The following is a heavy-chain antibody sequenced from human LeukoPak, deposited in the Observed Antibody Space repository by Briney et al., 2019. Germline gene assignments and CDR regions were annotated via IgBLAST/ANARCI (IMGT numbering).Heavy chain of an antibody. CDR3: ARHNLLTGSGFDF. J-gene: IGHJ4*02. V-gene: IGHV1-46*01. CDR2: INPSGGTT. D-gene: IGHD1-14*01. Sequence: ASVKVSCKASGYTFTSYYIHWVRQAPGQGREWMGIINPSGGTTGYAQKFQGRVTMTRDTSTSTVYMELSSLRSEDTAVYFCARHNLLTGSGFDFWGQGTLVTVSS. CDR1: GYTFTSYY.